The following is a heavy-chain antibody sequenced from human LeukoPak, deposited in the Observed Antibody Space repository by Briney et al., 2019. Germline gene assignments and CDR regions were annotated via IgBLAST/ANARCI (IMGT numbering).Heavy chain of an antibody. CDR3: TRGAKNYDFWTDSPDQWYFDL. V-gene: IGHV4-34*01. Sequence: SETLSLTFAVYDGSFSGYHWSWIRQPPGKGLEWIGEVNHSGSTNYNPSLKSRVTISVDTSKNQFSLKLNSVTAADTAVYYCTRGAKNYDFWTDSPDQWYFDLWGRGTLVTVSS. CDR1: DGSFSGYH. D-gene: IGHD3/OR15-3a*01. J-gene: IGHJ2*01. CDR2: VNHSGST.